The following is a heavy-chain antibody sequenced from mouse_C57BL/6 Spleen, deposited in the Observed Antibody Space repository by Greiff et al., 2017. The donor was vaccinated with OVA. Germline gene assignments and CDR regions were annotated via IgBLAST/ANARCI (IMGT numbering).Heavy chain of an antibody. J-gene: IGHJ4*01. Sequence: QVQLQQPGAELVKPGASVKLSCKASGYTFTSYWMQWVKQRPGQGLEWIGEIDPSDSYTNYNQKFKGKATLTVDTSSSTAYMQLSSLTAEDSAVYYGARWGTTVVAPYAMDYWGQGTSVTVSS. CDR2: IDPSDSYT. CDR3: ARWGTTVVAPYAMDY. D-gene: IGHD1-1*01. CDR1: GYTFTSYW. V-gene: IGHV1-50*01.